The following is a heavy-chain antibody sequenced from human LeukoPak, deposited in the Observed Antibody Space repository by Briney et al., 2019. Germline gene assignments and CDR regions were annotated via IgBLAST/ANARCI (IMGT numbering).Heavy chain of an antibody. D-gene: IGHD3-9*01. CDR3: ATSELRYVDWPNHWYFDL. V-gene: IGHV1-24*01. CDR2: FDREDGET. J-gene: IGHJ2*01. Sequence: SVNVSREVSGYTLTELSMHWVRQAPRKGLEWMGGFDREDGETIYAQKFQGRVTMTEDTSTDTAYMELSSLRSEDTAVYYCATSELRYVDWPNHWYFDLWGRGTLVTVSS. CDR1: GYTLTELS.